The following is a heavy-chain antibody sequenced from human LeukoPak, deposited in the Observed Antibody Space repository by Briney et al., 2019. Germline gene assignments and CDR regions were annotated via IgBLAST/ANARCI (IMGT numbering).Heavy chain of an antibody. D-gene: IGHD5-12*01. J-gene: IGHJ5*02. Sequence: PGGSLRLSCAASGFTVSSNYMSWVRQAPGKGLEWVSAISGSGGSTYYADSVKGRFTISRDNSKNTLYLQMNSLRAEDTAVYYCAKFDSGSSWFDPWGQGTLVTVSS. CDR1: GFTVSSNY. CDR3: AKFDSGSSWFDP. V-gene: IGHV3-23*01. CDR2: ISGSGGST.